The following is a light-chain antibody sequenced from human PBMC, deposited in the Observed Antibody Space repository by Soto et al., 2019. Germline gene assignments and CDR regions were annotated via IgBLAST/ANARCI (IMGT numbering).Light chain of an antibody. J-gene: IGKJ1*01. CDR3: QQYNYYWT. Sequence: IQLNQSPSALSASLGDRVTVTFRASQGIGTYLVWYQQKPGKAPKLLIYDASNLESGVPSRFSGSGSGTEFSLTISSLQADDFATYYCQQYNYYWTFGQGTKVDI. V-gene: IGKV1D-13*01. CDR2: DAS. CDR1: QGIGTY.